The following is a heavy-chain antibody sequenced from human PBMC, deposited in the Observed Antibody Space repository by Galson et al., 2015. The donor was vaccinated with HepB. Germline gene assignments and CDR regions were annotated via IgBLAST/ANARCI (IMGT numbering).Heavy chain of an antibody. V-gene: IGHV3-48*01. CDR3: ASHSYGYYYYYGMDV. D-gene: IGHD5-18*01. J-gene: IGHJ6*02. CDR2: ISSSSSTI. CDR1: GFTFSSYS. Sequence: LRLSCAASGFTFSSYSMNWVRQAPGKGLEWVSYISSSSSTIYYADSVKGRFTISRDNAKNSLYLQMNSLRAEDTAVYYCASHSYGYYYYYGMDVWGQGTTVTVSS.